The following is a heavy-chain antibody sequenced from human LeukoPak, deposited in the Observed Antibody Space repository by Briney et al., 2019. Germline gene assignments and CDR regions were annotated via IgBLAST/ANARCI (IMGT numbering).Heavy chain of an antibody. CDR3: ARSYSGSFLY. J-gene: IGHJ1*01. Sequence: SETLSLTCTVSGGCISSSSYYWGWIRQPPGKGLEFIGSVYHGGNTYYKASLKSRVTISLDTSKNQFSLRLSSVTAADTAVYYCARSYSGSFLYWGQGSLVTVSS. V-gene: IGHV4-39*07. CDR2: VYHGGNT. CDR1: GGCISSSSYY. D-gene: IGHD1-26*01.